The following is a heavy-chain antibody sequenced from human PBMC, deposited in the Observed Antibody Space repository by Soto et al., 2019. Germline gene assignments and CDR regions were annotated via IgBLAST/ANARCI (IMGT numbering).Heavy chain of an antibody. CDR2: ISNDGTDK. CDR1: GFTFSIYG. D-gene: IGHD5-18*01. CDR3: AKVSRGYSYAPGENNWFDP. Sequence: LRLSCAASGFTFSIYGIHWVRQAPGKGLEWMAVISNDGTDKYYADSVKGRFTISRDNSKNTLYLQMNSLRAEDTAVYYCAKVSRGYSYAPGENNWFDPWGKGTRVTASS. V-gene: IGHV3-30*18. J-gene: IGHJ5*02.